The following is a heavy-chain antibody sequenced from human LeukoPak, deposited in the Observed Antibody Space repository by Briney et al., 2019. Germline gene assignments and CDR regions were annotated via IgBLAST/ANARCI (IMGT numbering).Heavy chain of an antibody. Sequence: PSQTLSLTCTVSGGSISSGSYYWGRIRQPAGKGLEWIGRIYTSGSTNYNPSLKSRVTISVDTSKNQFSLKLSSVTAADTAVYYCARDKVGATTYYMDVWGKGTTVTISS. CDR2: IYTSGST. J-gene: IGHJ6*03. CDR3: ARDKVGATTYYMDV. V-gene: IGHV4-61*02. D-gene: IGHD1-26*01. CDR1: GGSISSGSYY.